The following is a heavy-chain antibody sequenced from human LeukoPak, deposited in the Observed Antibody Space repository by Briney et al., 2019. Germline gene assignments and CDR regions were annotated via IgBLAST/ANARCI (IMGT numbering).Heavy chain of an antibody. D-gene: IGHD3-22*01. Sequence: SETLSLTCAVYGGSFSGYYWSWIRQPPGKGLEWIGEINHSGSTNYNPSLKSRVTMSVDTSKNQFSLKLSSVTAADTAVYYCARDYYDSSGYLLISWGQGTLVTVSS. V-gene: IGHV4-34*01. CDR3: ARDYYDSSGYLLIS. J-gene: IGHJ4*02. CDR2: INHSGST. CDR1: GGSFSGYY.